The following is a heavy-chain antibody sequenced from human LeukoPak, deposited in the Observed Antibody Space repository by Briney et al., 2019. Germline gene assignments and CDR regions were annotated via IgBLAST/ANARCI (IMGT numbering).Heavy chain of an antibody. V-gene: IGHV4-59*04. CDR1: GGSISSNY. D-gene: IGHD3-10*01. CDR3: AYGSGSYLNDY. Sequence: SETLSLTCTVSGGSISSNYWSWIRQPPVKGLEWIGYIYHSGSTYYNPSLKSRVTISVDRSKNQFSLKLSSVTAADTAVYYCAYGSGSYLNDYWGQGTLVTVSS. CDR2: IYHSGST. J-gene: IGHJ4*02.